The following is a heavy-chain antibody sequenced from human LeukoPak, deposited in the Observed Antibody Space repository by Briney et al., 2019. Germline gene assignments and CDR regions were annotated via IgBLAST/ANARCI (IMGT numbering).Heavy chain of an antibody. J-gene: IGHJ4*02. CDR2: INSDGSST. V-gene: IGHV3-74*01. CDR3: ARDGYGSGSYYPLDY. Sequence: GGSLRLSCAASGFTFNSYWMHWVRQAPGKGLVWVSRINSDGSSTSYADSVKGRFTISRDNAKNTLYLQMNSLRAEDTAVYYCARDGYGSGSYYPLDYWGQGTLVTVSS. D-gene: IGHD3-10*01. CDR1: GFTFNSYW.